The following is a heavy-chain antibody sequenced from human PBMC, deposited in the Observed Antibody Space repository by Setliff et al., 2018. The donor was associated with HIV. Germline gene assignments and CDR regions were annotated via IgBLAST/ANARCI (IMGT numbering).Heavy chain of an antibody. CDR2: IKGDGSAE. V-gene: IGHV3-7*03. D-gene: IGHD3-3*01. J-gene: IGHJ4*02. Sequence: PGGSLRLSCAASGFTFSTSWMTWVRQAPGQGLEWVANIKGDGSAEYYVDSAKGRFTISRDNAKNSLYLQMNSLRAEDTAIYYCASSRPPDNSSGFLDHWGQGTLVTVSS. CDR1: GFTFSTSW. CDR3: ASSRPPDNSSGFLDH.